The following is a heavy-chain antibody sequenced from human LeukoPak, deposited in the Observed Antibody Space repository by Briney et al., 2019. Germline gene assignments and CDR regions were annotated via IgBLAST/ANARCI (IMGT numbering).Heavy chain of an antibody. CDR3: ARAIAVAGFYYYDMDV. J-gene: IGHJ6*02. V-gene: IGHV4-34*01. Sequence: SETLSLTCAVYGGSFSGYYWSWIRQPPGKGLEWIGEINHSGSTNYNPSLKSRVTMSVDTSKNQFSLKLSSVTAADTAVYYCARAIAVAGFYYYDMDVWGQGTTVTVSS. CDR2: INHSGST. D-gene: IGHD6-19*01. CDR1: GGSFSGYY.